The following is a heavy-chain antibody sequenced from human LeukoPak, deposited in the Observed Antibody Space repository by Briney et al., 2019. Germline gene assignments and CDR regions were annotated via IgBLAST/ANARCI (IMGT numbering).Heavy chain of an antibody. V-gene: IGHV3-23*01. CDR2: ISGSGGST. D-gene: IGHD6-19*01. J-gene: IGHJ5*02. CDR1: GFTFSSYA. CDR3: AKDLRRRIAVAGTSGWFDP. Sequence: GGSLRLSCAASGFTFSSYAMSWVRQAPGKGLEWVSAISGSGGSTYYADSVKGRFTISRDNSKNTLYLQMNGLRAEDTAVYYCAKDLRRRIAVAGTSGWFDPWGQGTLVTVSS.